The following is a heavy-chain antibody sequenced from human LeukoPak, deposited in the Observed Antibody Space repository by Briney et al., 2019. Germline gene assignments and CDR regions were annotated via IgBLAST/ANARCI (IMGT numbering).Heavy chain of an antibody. D-gene: IGHD3-3*01. CDR3: ARARGGITIFGVVTDYSFDY. V-gene: IGHV1-18*01. CDR2: ISAYNGNT. Sequence: ASVKVSCKASGYTFTSYGISWVRQAPGQGLEWMGWISAYNGNTNYAQKLQGRVTMTTDTSTSTAYMELRSLRSDDTAVYHCARARGGITIFGVVTDYSFDYWGQGTLVTVSS. J-gene: IGHJ4*02. CDR1: GYTFTSYG.